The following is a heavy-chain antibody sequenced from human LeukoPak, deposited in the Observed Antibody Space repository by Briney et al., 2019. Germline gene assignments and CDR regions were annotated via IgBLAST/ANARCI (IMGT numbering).Heavy chain of an antibody. CDR1: GYTFAGYY. V-gene: IGHV1-2*02. CDR3: ARANSSGWYLI. CDR2: IIPNSGGT. J-gene: IGHJ4*02. D-gene: IGHD6-19*01. Sequence: ASVKVSCKASGYTFAGYYMHWVRQAPGQGLEWMGWIIPNSGGTNYAQKFQGRVTMTRDTSISTAYMELSRLRSDDTAVYYCARANSSGWYLIWGQGTLVTVSS.